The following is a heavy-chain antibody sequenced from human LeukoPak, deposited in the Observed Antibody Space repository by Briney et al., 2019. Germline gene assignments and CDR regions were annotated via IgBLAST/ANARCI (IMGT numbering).Heavy chain of an antibody. CDR3: ARCRGYDSSGYVPYFDY. J-gene: IGHJ4*02. CDR2: IYYSGST. Sequence: ASQTLSLTCTVSGGSISSGGYYWSWIRQHPGKGLEGIGYIYYSGSTYYNPSLKSRVTISVDTSKNQFSLKLSSVTAADTAVYYCARCRGYDSSGYVPYFDYWGQGTLVTVSS. CDR1: GGSISSGGYY. V-gene: IGHV4-31*03. D-gene: IGHD3-22*01.